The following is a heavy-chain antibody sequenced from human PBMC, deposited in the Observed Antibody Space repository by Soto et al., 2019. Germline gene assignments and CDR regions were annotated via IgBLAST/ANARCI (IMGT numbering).Heavy chain of an antibody. D-gene: IGHD6-25*01. Sequence: QVQLVQSGAEVKKPGASVRVSCKASGYTFTSYYIHWVRQAPGQGLEWMAIVNPTGGSTNYAQKFQGRVTVTFDTSTSTVCMELKSLRYEDTAVYYCARHLAAGDSWGQGTLVTVSS. CDR3: ARHLAAGDS. J-gene: IGHJ4*02. CDR2: VNPTGGST. CDR1: GYTFTSYY. V-gene: IGHV1-46*03.